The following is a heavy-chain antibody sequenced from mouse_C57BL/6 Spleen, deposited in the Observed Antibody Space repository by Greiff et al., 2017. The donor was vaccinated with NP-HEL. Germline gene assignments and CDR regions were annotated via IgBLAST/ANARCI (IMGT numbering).Heavy chain of an antibody. CDR2: INPNNGGT. V-gene: IGHV1-18*01. J-gene: IGHJ3*01. CDR3: ARGDYYGSPFAY. Sequence: VQLQQSGPELVKPGASVKIPCKASGYTFTDYNMDWVKQSHGKSLEWIGDINPNNGGTNYNQKFKGKATLTVDKSYSTAYMELRSLTSEDTAVYYCARGDYYGSPFAYWGQGTLVTVSA. D-gene: IGHD1-1*01. CDR1: GYTFTDYN.